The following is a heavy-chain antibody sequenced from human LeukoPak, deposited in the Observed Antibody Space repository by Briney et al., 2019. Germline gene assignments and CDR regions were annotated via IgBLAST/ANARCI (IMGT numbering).Heavy chain of an antibody. Sequence: ASVKVSCKASGYTFTSYGISWVRQAPGQGLEWMGWISAYNGNTNYAQKLQGRVTMTTDTSTSTAYMELRSLRSDDTAVYYCARGRYYGSGSHNWFDPWGQGTLVTVSS. V-gene: IGHV1-18*04. D-gene: IGHD3-10*01. CDR3: ARGRYYGSGSHNWFDP. CDR1: GYTFTSYG. J-gene: IGHJ5*02. CDR2: ISAYNGNT.